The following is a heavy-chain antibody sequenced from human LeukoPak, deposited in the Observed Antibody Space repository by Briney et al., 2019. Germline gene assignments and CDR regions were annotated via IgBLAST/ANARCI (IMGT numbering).Heavy chain of an antibody. J-gene: IGHJ5*02. CDR1: GFTFSYYS. CDR2: ISSSSSYI. CDR3: ARDRYCSSTSCRLLGFDP. Sequence: GGSLRLSCAASGFTFSYYSMKWVRQAPGKGLEWVSSISSSSSYIYYADSVKGRFTISRDNAKNSLYLQMNSLRAEDTAVYYCARDRYCSSTSCRLLGFDPWGQGTLVTVSS. V-gene: IGHV3-21*01. D-gene: IGHD2-2*01.